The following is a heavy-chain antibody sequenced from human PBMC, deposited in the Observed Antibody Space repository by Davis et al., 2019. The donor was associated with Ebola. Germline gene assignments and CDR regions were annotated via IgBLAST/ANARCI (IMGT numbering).Heavy chain of an antibody. Sequence: ASVKVSCKASGYRFTSYYMHWVRQAPGQGLEWMGIINPITGGTSYAQNFQVRVNMTRDTSTSTVYMELSSLRSEDTAVYYCAREGGRYYDGSGYVFDTWGQGTMVKVSS. V-gene: IGHV1-46*01. D-gene: IGHD3-22*01. J-gene: IGHJ3*02. CDR2: INPITGGT. CDR1: GYRFTSYY. CDR3: AREGGRYYDGSGYVFDT.